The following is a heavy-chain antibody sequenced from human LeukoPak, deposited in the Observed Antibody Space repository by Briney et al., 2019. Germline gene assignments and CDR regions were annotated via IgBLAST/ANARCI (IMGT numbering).Heavy chain of an antibody. Sequence: SCCGCSTYYADSVKGGFTISRDNSKNTLYLQMNSLRAEDTAVYYCAKGDTYYYDSSGYFGWGQGTLVTVSS. J-gene: IGHJ4*02. D-gene: IGHD3-22*01. CDR2: SCCGCST. CDR3: AKGDTYYYDSSGYFG. V-gene: IGHV3-23*01.